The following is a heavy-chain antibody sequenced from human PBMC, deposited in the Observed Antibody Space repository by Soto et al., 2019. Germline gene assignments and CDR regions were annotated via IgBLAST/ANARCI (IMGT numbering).Heavy chain of an antibody. CDR2: IYHSGST. CDR3: VRVPDY. V-gene: IGHV4-30-2*01. Sequence: TLSLTCAVSGGSISSGGYSWSWVRYPPGKGLDWIGYIYHSGSTYYNPSLKSRVTISVGRSKNQFSLKLSSVTAADTAVYYCVRVPDYWGQGTLVTVSS. J-gene: IGHJ4*02. CDR1: GGSISSGGYS.